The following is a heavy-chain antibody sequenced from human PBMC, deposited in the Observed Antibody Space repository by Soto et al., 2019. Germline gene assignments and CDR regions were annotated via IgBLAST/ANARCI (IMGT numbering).Heavy chain of an antibody. Sequence: GSGPTLVNPTQTLTLTGSFSGFSLTTSGLCVTWIRQPPGKALEWLARIDWDDDKYYSTSLKTRLTISKDTSKNQVVLTMTNMDPADTATYYCARTPYSTSWYYFDFWGQGILVTVSS. CDR3: ARTPYSTSWYYFDF. J-gene: IGHJ4*02. CDR2: IDWDDDK. V-gene: IGHV2-70*11. D-gene: IGHD6-13*01. CDR1: GFSLTTSGLC.